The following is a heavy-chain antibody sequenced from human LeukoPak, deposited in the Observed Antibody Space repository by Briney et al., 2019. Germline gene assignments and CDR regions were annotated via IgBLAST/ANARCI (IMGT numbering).Heavy chain of an antibody. D-gene: IGHD3-22*01. V-gene: IGHV3-30-3*01. CDR2: ISYDGSNK. CDR1: GFTFSSYA. Sequence: PGGSLRLSCAASGFTFSSYAMHWVRQAPGKGLEWVAVISYDGSNKYYADSVKGRFTISRDNSKNTLYLQMNSLRAEDTAVYYCARGLGYYDSSGYGYWGQGTLVTVSS. J-gene: IGHJ4*02. CDR3: ARGLGYYDSSGYGY.